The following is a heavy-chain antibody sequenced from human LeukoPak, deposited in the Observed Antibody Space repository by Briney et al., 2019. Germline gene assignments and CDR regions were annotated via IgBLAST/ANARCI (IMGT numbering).Heavy chain of an antibody. V-gene: IGHV3-48*04. CDR2: ISSSGSTI. CDR3: ARKDSSYYYYGMDV. Sequence: QPGRSLRLSCAAPGFTFSSYGMHWVRQAPGKGLEWVSYISSSGSTIYYADSVKGRFTISRDNAKNSLYLQMNSLRAEDTAVYYCARKDSSYYYYGMDVWGQGTTVTVSS. J-gene: IGHJ6*02. D-gene: IGHD2-15*01. CDR1: GFTFSSYG.